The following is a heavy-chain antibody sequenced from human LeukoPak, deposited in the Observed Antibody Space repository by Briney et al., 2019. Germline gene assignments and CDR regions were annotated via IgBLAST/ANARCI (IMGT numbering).Heavy chain of an antibody. Sequence: GASVKASCKASGYTFTSYDINWVRQANGQGLEWKGWMNPNSGNTGYAQKFQGRVTMTRNTSISTAYMELSSLRSEDTAVYYCASLVPYYGSGSYYKTFDYWGQGTLVTVSS. CDR1: GYTFTSYD. CDR2: MNPNSGNT. CDR3: ASLVPYYGSGSYYKTFDY. V-gene: IGHV1-8*01. J-gene: IGHJ4*02. D-gene: IGHD3-10*01.